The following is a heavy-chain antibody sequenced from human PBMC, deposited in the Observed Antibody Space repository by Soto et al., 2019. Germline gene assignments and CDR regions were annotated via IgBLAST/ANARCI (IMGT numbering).Heavy chain of an antibody. CDR1: NYIFSNYG. CDR2: IIPIFGTA. D-gene: IGHD1-1*01. J-gene: IGHJ4*02. Sequence: GASVKVSCKTSNYIFSNYGVSWVRQAPGQGLEWMGGIIPIFGTANYAQKFQGRVTITADESTSTAYMELSSLRSEDTAVYYCARSERCLQEIDDWGQGTLVTGSS. V-gene: IGHV1-69*13. CDR3: ARSERCLQEIDD.